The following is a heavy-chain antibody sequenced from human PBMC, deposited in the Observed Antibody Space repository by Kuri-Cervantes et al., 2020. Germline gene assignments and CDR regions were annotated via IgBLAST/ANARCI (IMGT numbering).Heavy chain of an antibody. V-gene: IGHV4-61*10. CDR2: IYYSGST. J-gene: IGHJ4*02. CDR3: AGGSQYYDILTGYYQMADFDY. Sequence: SETLSLTCTVSGGSISSGSYYWSWIRQPAGKGLEWIGYIYYSGSTNYNPSLKSRVTISVDTSKNQFSLKLSSVTAADTAVYYCAGGSQYYDILTGYYQMADFDYWGQGTLVTVSS. D-gene: IGHD3-9*01. CDR1: GGSISSGSYY.